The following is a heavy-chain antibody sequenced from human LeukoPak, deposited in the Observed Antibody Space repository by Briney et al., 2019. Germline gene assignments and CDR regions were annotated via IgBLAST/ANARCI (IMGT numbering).Heavy chain of an antibody. J-gene: IGHJ6*02. CDR3: AKDIVVVPAAIDYYYYYGMDV. D-gene: IGHD2-2*01. CDR2: IKQDGSEK. V-gene: IGHV3-7*01. Sequence: HTGGSLRLSCAASGFTFSSYAMSWVRQAPGKGLEWVANIKQDGSEKYYVDSVKGRFTISRDNAKNSLYLQMNSLRAEDTAVYYCAKDIVVVPAAIDYYYYYGMDVWGQGTTVTVSS. CDR1: GFTFSSYA.